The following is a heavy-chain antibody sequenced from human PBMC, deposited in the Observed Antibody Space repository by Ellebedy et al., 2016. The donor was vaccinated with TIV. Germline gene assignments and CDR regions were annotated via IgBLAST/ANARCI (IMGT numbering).Heavy chain of an antibody. CDR1: DGSFSDYY. J-gene: IGHJ4*02. V-gene: IGHV4-34*01. Sequence: MPSETLSLTCGVYDGSFSDYYWGWIRQPPGKGREWIGGIRDGGKTFYNPSLKSRVTISVDTSKNQFSLNLRSVTAADTALYYRSSDVPQSTQDYWGQGTLVTVSS. CDR3: SSDVPQSTQDY. CDR2: IRDGGKT. D-gene: IGHD3-16*01.